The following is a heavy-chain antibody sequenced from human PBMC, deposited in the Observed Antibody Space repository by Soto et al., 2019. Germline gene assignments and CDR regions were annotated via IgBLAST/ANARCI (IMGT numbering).Heavy chain of an antibody. J-gene: IGHJ4*02. CDR2: INHSGST. D-gene: IGHD3-3*01. CDR3: ARGASYYDFWSGYPRPFDY. CDR1: GGSFSGYY. Sequence: SETLSLTCAVYGGSFSGYYWSWIRQPPGKGLEWIGEINHSGSTNYNPSLKSRVTISVDTSKNQFSLKLSSVTAADTAVYYCARGASYYDFWSGYPRPFDYWGQGTLVTVSS. V-gene: IGHV4-34*01.